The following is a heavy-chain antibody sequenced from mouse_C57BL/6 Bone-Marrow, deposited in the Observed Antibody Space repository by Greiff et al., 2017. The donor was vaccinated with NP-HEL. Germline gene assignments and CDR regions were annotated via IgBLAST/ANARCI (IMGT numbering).Heavy chain of an antibody. CDR1: GFSLTSYG. CDR2: IWSDGST. V-gene: IGHV2-6-1*01. CDR3: ARQGSSGYKAMDY. D-gene: IGHD3-2*02. Sequence: QVQLKESGPGLVAPSQSLSITCTASGFSLTSYGVHWVRQPPGKGLEWLVVIWSDGSTTYNSALKSRLTISKDNSKSQVFLKMNSLQTDDTAMYCCARQGSSGYKAMDYWGQGTSVTVSS. J-gene: IGHJ4*01.